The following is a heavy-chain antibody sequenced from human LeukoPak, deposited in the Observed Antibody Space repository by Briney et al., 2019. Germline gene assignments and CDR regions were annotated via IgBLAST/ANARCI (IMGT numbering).Heavy chain of an antibody. CDR2: IGKGGGL. CDR1: GLSDSNYD. CDR3: TRGGEGCDP. J-gene: IGHJ5*02. Sequence: GGALPLTFVCSGLSDSNYDRNWVGQDRGKGLEWVSGIGKGGGLYYAGSVKVRFTISRENGKNSLHLQMNSVRAGDTAVYYCTRGGEGCDPWGQGTLVSVPS. V-gene: IGHV3-13*05.